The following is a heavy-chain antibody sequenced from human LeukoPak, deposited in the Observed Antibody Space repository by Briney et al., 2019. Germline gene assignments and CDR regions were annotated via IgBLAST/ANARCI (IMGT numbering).Heavy chain of an antibody. J-gene: IGHJ4*02. D-gene: IGHD2-21*01. CDR2: IYYSGTT. Sequence: PSETLSLTCTVSGGSISSGGYYWSWIRQHPGKGLEWIGYIYYSGTTYYNPSLKSRFTISVDTSKNQFSLKLSSVTAADTAVYYRACGDPSDYWGQGTLVTVSS. CDR1: GGSISSGGYY. CDR3: ACGDPSDY. V-gene: IGHV4-31*03.